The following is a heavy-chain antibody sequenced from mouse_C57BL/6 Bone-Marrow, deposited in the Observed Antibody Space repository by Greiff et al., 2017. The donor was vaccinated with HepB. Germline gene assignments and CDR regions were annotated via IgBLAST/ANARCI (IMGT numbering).Heavy chain of an antibody. Sequence: VQLQQSGAELARPGASVKLSCKASGYTFTSYGISWVKQRTGQGLEWIGEIYPRSGNTYYNEKFKGKATLTADKSSSTAYMELRSLTSEDSAVYFCAREDYYGSSPYYFDYWGQGTTLTVSS. D-gene: IGHD1-1*01. V-gene: IGHV1-81*01. CDR2: IYPRSGNT. J-gene: IGHJ2*01. CDR3: AREDYYGSSPYYFDY. CDR1: GYTFTSYG.